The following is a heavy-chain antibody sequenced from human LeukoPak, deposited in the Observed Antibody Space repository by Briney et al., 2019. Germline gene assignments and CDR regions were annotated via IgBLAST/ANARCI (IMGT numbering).Heavy chain of an antibody. CDR3: AQQLGYCSGGSCYFTY. CDR1: GFTFSSYA. D-gene: IGHD2-15*01. CDR2: ISGSGGST. V-gene: IGHV3-23*01. Sequence: GGSLRLSCAASGFTFSSYAMSWVRQAPGKGLEWVSAISGSGGSTFYADSVKGRFTISRDNSKNTLYLQMNSLRAEDTAVYYCAQQLGYCSGGSCYFTYWGQGTLLTVSS. J-gene: IGHJ4*02.